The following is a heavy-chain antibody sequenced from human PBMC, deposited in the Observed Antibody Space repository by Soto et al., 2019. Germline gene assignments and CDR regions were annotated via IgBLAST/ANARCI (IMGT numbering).Heavy chain of an antibody. CDR3: ARDQYSNYGDSQYGMDV. V-gene: IGHV1-69*01. Sequence: QVQLVQSGAEVKKPGSSVKVSCKASGGTFSSYAISWVRQAPGQGLEWMGGILPIFGTANYAQKFQGRVTITADEATSTAYMELSSLRSEDTAVYYCARDQYSNYGDSQYGMDVWGQGTTVTVSS. J-gene: IGHJ6*02. D-gene: IGHD4-4*01. CDR1: GGTFSSYA. CDR2: ILPIFGTA.